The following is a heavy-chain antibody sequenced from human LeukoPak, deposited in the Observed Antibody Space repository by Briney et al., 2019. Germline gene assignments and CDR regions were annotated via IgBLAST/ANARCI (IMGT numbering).Heavy chain of an antibody. Sequence: ASVKVSCKASGYTFTGYYMHWVRQAPGQGLEWMGWIYPNSGGTNYAQKSQGRVTVTRDTSISTAYMQLSRLRSDDTAVYYCATGRGYSFDFDYWGQGTLVTVSS. D-gene: IGHD5-18*01. CDR2: IYPNSGGT. J-gene: IGHJ4*02. CDR1: GYTFTGYY. CDR3: ATGRGYSFDFDY. V-gene: IGHV1-2*02.